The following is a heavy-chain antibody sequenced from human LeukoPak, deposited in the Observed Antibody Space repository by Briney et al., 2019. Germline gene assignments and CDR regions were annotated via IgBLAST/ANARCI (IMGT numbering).Heavy chain of an antibody. D-gene: IGHD4-11*01. CDR2: IYSGDKT. Sequence: GGSLRLSCAASGFTVSSNYMNWVRQAPGKGLEWVSVIYSGDKTYYADSVKGRFTISRDNSKNTLYLQMNSLRAEDTAVYYCAKCQYPSYYMDVWGKGTTVTVSS. CDR3: AKCQYPSYYMDV. CDR1: GFTVSSNY. J-gene: IGHJ6*03. V-gene: IGHV3-53*01.